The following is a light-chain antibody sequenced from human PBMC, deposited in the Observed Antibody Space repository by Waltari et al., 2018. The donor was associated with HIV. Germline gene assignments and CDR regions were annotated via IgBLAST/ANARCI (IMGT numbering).Light chain of an antibody. CDR3: QSYDSNLSGL. V-gene: IGLV1-40*01. Sequence: QSELTQPPSVSAAPGQRVTISCTWSSSNIEAGYDVHWYQQVPGRAPKVVIYGNSNRPSGVPDRFSGSKSGSSASLVITGLQSEDEADYYCQSYDSNLSGLFGGGTKVTVL. J-gene: IGLJ2*01. CDR2: GNS. CDR1: SSNIEAGYD.